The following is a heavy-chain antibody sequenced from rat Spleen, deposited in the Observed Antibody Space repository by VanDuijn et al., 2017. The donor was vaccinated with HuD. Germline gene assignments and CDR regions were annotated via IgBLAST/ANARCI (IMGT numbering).Heavy chain of an antibody. CDR3: TREGPGTPDY. V-gene: IGHV5-46*01. J-gene: IGHJ2*01. CDR1: GFTFSSFA. Sequence: EVQLVESGGGLVQPGRSLKLSCAASGFTFSSFAMAWVRQAPKKGLEWVPTITSGGSTYYPDSEKGRFTISRDNAKSTLYLQMNSLRSEDTATYYCTREGPGTPDYWGQGVMVTVSS. CDR2: ITSGGST. D-gene: IGHD1-4*01.